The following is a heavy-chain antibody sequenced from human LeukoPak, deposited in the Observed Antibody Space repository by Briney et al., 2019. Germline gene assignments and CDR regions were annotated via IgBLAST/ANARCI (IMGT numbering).Heavy chain of an antibody. J-gene: IGHJ6*03. CDR1: GYTFTSYG. Sequence: ASVKVSCKASGYTFTSYGISWVRQAPGQGLEWMGWISAYNGNTNYAQKLQGRVTMTTDTSTSTAYMELRSLRSEDTAVYYCARGVVRRDGYNFPYYYYYMDVWGKGTTVTVSS. D-gene: IGHD5-24*01. V-gene: IGHV1-18*01. CDR3: ARGVVRRDGYNFPYYYYYMDV. CDR2: ISAYNGNT.